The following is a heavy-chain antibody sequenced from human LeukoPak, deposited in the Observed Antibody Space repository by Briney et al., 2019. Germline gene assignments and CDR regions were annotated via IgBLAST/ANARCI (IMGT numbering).Heavy chain of an antibody. CDR3: ARGTTYCSSTSCYHLNWFDP. V-gene: IGHV4-59*01. D-gene: IGHD2-2*01. Sequence: SETLSLTCTVPGGSISSYYWSWIRQPPGKGLEWIGYIYYSGSTNYSPSLKSRVTISVDTSRNQFSLKLTSVTAADTAVYYCARGTTYCSSTSCYHLNWFDPWGQGTLVTVSS. J-gene: IGHJ5*02. CDR2: IYYSGST. CDR1: GGSISSYY.